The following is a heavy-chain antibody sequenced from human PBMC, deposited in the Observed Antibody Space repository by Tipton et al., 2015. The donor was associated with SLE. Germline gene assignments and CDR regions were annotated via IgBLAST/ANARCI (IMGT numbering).Heavy chain of an antibody. Sequence: TLSLTCTVSGYSIRSGYYWGWIRQSPGKGLEWIGSIYQSGSTYYKPSLRSRVTISVDTSKNQFSLNLTSVTASDPAVYYCARLGGSGTAFDVWGQGTLVTVSA. V-gene: IGHV4-38-2*02. J-gene: IGHJ3*01. CDR1: GYSIRSGYY. CDR3: ARLGGSGTAFDV. D-gene: IGHD3-10*01. CDR2: IYQSGST.